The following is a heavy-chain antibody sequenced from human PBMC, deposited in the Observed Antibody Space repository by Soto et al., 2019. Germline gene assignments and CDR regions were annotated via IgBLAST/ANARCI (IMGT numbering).Heavy chain of an antibody. J-gene: IGHJ4*02. CDR3: ARHDGVVLTASFDY. CDR1: GYSFTTYW. CDR2: IYPGDSDI. Sequence: PGESLKISCQGSGYSFTTYWIGWVRQMPGKGLEWLGIIYPGDSDIRYSPSFQGQVTISADKSISTTYLQWSSLKASDTAMYYCARHDGVVLTASFDYWGQGTLGPSPQ. D-gene: IGHD2-21*02. V-gene: IGHV5-51*01.